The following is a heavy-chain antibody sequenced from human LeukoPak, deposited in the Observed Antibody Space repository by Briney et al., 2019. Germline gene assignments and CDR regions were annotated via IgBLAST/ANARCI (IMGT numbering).Heavy chain of an antibody. CDR2: IRRKAHGGTT. D-gene: IGHD3-22*01. J-gene: IGHJ4*02. CDR3: TRVTYYYDNSGYFHFDS. V-gene: IGHV3-49*04. Sequence: PGGSLILSCTTSGFTFGDYAMSWVRQAPGKGLEWVSFIRRKAHGGTTEYAASVKGRFSSSRDDSKSIAYLQMNSLKTEDTAVYFCTRVTYYYDNSGYFHFDSWGQGSLVTVSS. CDR1: GFTFGDYA.